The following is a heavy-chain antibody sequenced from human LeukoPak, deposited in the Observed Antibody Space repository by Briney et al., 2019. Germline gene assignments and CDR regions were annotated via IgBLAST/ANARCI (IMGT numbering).Heavy chain of an antibody. CDR3: ARGRGGWWSQQQFDY. CDR2: VHYSGRT. CDR1: GGSISRSSYY. V-gene: IGHV4-39*02. Sequence: PSETLSLTCSVAGGSISRSSYYWGWIRQSPGKGLEWIGNVHYSGRTYYNPSLKSRVTISIDTSKNQFSLKLSSVTAADTAVYYCARGRGGWWSQQQFDYWGQGTLVTVSS. D-gene: IGHD2-15*01. J-gene: IGHJ4*02.